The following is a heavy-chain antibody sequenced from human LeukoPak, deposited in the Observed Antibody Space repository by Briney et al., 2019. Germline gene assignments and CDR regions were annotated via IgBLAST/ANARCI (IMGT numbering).Heavy chain of an antibody. Sequence: GGSLRLSCAASGFTVSSNYMSWVRQAPGKGLEWVSVIYSGGSTYYADSVKGRFTISRDNSKNTLYLQMNSLRAEDTAVYYCARVLCSRGGDCYYLDYWGQGTLVTVSS. CDR3: ARVLCSRGGDCYYLDY. CDR1: GFTVSSNY. D-gene: IGHD2-21*02. V-gene: IGHV3-53*01. CDR2: IYSGGST. J-gene: IGHJ4*02.